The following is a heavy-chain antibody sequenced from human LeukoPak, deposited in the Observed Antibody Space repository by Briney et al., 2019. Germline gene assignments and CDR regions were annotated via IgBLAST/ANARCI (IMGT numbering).Heavy chain of an antibody. V-gene: IGHV4-34*01. CDR1: GGSFSGYY. CDR2: IYHSGST. J-gene: IGHJ4*02. Sequence: SETLSLTCAVYGGSFSGYYWSWIRQPPGKGLEWIGQIYHSGSTNYNPSLKSRVTISVDTSKNQFSLKLSSVTAADTAVYYCARGRVARSPFFDYWGQGTLVTVSS. CDR3: ARGRVARSPFFDY. D-gene: IGHD2-15*01.